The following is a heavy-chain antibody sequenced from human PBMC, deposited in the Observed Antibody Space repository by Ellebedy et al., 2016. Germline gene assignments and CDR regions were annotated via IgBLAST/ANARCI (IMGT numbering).Heavy chain of an antibody. CDR2: IWYDGSNE. CDR1: GFTFSSYG. D-gene: IGHD2-2*01. CDR3: ARDPPIGPLPAGTGGVNDY. Sequence: GGSLRLXXAASGFTFSSYGMHWVRQAPGKGLDCVAFIWYDGSNEYYADSVKGRFTISRDNAKNSLYLQMNSLRAEDTAVYYCARDPPIGPLPAGTGGVNDYWGQGTLVTVSS. V-gene: IGHV3-33*01. J-gene: IGHJ4*02.